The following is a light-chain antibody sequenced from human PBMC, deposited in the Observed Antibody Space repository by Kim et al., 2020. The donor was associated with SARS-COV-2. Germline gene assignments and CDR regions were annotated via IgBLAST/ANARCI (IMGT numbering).Light chain of an antibody. Sequence: GQRVTISCSGSSSNIGTNTVNGYQQLPGTAPNLLIYSNNQRPSGVPDRFSGSKSGTSASLAISGLQSDDEADYYCGAWDDTLIGPVFGGGTQLTVL. V-gene: IGLV1-44*01. J-gene: IGLJ3*02. CDR1: SSNIGTNT. CDR2: SNN. CDR3: GAWDDTLIGPV.